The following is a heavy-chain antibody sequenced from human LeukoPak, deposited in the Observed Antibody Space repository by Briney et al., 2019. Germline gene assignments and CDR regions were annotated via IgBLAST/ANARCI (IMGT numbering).Heavy chain of an antibody. J-gene: IGHJ4*02. CDR1: GFTFSSYA. Sequence: GGSLRLSCAASGFTFSSYAMSWVRQAPGKGLEWFSAISGSGGSTYYADFVKGRFTISRDNSKNTLYLQMNSLRAEDTAVYYCAKDQDYGDYIDYWGQGTLVTVSS. D-gene: IGHD4-17*01. CDR3: AKDQDYGDYIDY. CDR2: ISGSGGST. V-gene: IGHV3-23*01.